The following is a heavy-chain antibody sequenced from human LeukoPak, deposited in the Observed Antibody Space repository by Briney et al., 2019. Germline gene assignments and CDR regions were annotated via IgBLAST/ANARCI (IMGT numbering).Heavy chain of an antibody. D-gene: IGHD1-1*01. CDR3: ANEVRPNDY. CDR2: ITITSNYI. CDR1: GFTFNSCA. J-gene: IGHJ4*02. Sequence: GGSLRLSCAASGFTFNSCAMNWVRQAPGKGLEWVSPITITSNYIYYADSVKGRFTISRDNSKNTLYLEMNSLRAEDTALYYCANEVRPNDYWGQGTLVTVSS. V-gene: IGHV3-21*04.